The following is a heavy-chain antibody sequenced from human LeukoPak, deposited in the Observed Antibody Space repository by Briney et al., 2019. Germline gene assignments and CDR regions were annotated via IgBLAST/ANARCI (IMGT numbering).Heavy chain of an antibody. J-gene: IGHJ5*02. V-gene: IGHV1-18*01. Sequence: ASVKVSCKVSGYTFISYGISWVRQAPGQGLEWMGWISGYNGNTDYAQKFQGRVTMTTDTSTSTAYMELRSLRSDDTAVYYCARDEQLLPKWFDRWGQGTLVTVSS. CDR1: GYTFISYG. CDR3: ARDEQLLPKWFDR. CDR2: ISGYNGNT. D-gene: IGHD6-13*01.